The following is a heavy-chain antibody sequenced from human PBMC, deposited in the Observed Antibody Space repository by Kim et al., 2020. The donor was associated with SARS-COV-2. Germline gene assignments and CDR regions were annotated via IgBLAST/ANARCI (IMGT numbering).Heavy chain of an antibody. CDR3: ASHDYYGSGSYYNF. CDR2: ISTTSSTI. J-gene: IGHJ4*02. Sequence: GGSLRLSCAASGFTFSDYYMSWIRQAPGKGLEWVSYISTTSSTIDYADSVKGRFTISRDNAKNSLYLQMSSLRAEDTAFYYCASHDYYGSGSYYNFWGQGTLVTVSS. D-gene: IGHD3-10*01. CDR1: GFTFSDYY. V-gene: IGHV3-11*01.